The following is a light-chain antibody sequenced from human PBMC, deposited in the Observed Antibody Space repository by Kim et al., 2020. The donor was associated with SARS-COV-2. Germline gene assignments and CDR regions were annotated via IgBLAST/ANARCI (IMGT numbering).Light chain of an antibody. CDR3: QQYNAWPLT. J-gene: IGKJ4*01. CDR2: GAS. CDR1: QSLSNSY. Sequence: EIAMTQSPVTLSVSPGESATLSCRASQSLSNSYLAWYQQKPGQAPRLLIYGASSRATGIPDRFSGSGSGTEFTLTISSLQSEDFAVYYCQQYNAWPLTFGGGTQVDIK. V-gene: IGKV3D-15*01.